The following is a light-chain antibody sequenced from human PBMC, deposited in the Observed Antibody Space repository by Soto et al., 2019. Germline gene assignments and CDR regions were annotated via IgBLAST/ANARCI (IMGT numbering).Light chain of an antibody. CDR1: SSNIGSNF. J-gene: IGLJ3*02. Sequence: QAVVTQPPSASGTPGQRVTISCSGSSSNIGSNFVCWYQQFPGTAPKLLIYRNNQRPSGVPDRFSGSKSGTSASLAISGLPSEDEADYYCAAWDDSLGGWVFGGGTKLTVL. CDR2: RNN. CDR3: AAWDDSLGGWV. V-gene: IGLV1-47*01.